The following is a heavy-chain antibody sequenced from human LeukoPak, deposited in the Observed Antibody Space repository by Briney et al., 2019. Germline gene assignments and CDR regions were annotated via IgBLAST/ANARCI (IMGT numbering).Heavy chain of an antibody. D-gene: IGHD4-17*01. V-gene: IGHV4-59*01. J-gene: IGHJ6*02. CDR3: AREDPQTTVPEGMDV. CDR1: GGSISSYY. Sequence: SETLSLTCTVSGGSISSYYWSWIRQPPGKGLEWIGYMYYSGSTNYNPSLKSRVTISVDTSKNQFSLQLRSVTAADTAVYYCAREDPQTTVPEGMDVWGQGTTVIVSS. CDR2: MYYSGST.